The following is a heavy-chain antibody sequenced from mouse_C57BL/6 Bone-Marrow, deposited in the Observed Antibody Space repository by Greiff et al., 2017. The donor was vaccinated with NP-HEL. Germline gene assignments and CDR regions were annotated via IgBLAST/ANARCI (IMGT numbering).Heavy chain of an antibody. CDR3: ARRSYGNYWYFDV. J-gene: IGHJ1*03. CDR1: GFSLTSYG. V-gene: IGHV2-2*01. CDR2: IWSGGST. D-gene: IGHD2-1*01. Sequence: VKLMESGPGLVQPSQSLSITCTVSGFSLTSYGVHWVRQSPGKGLEWLGVIWSGGSTDYNAAFISRLSISKDNSKSQVFFKMNSLQADDTAIYYCARRSYGNYWYFDVWGTGTTVTVSS.